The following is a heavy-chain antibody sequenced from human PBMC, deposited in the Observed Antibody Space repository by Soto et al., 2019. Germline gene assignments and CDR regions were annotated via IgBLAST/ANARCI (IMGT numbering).Heavy chain of an antibody. CDR1: GFTFSSYG. J-gene: IGHJ4*02. CDR3: AKDRGGDGYNYVDY. V-gene: IGHV3-30*18. Sequence: GGSLRLSCAASGFTFSSYGMHWVRQAPGKGLEWVAVISYDGSNKYYADSVKGRFTISRDNSKNTLYLQMNSLRAEDTAVYYCAKDRGGDGYNYVDYWGQGTLVTV. D-gene: IGHD5-12*01. CDR2: ISYDGSNK.